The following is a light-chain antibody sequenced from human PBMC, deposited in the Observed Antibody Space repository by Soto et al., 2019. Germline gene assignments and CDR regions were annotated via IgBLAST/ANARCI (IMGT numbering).Light chain of an antibody. V-gene: IGKV2-28*01. J-gene: IGKJ1*01. CDR2: LGS. CDR3: VPALQTPGT. Sequence: DIVMTQSPLSLPVTPGEQASISCRSSQSLLHSTGYNYLDWYLQKPGQSPQLLIYLGSNRASGVHDRLRVSGSGTYCTLKISRWEAEYVGVYYCVPALQTPGTCGQGTNVEIK. CDR1: QSLLHSTGYNY.